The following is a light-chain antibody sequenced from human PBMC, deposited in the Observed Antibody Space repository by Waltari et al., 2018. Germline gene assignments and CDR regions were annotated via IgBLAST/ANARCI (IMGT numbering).Light chain of an antibody. CDR2: DVS. CDR1: RSAVGGYNY. J-gene: IGLJ2*01. Sequence: QSALTQPASVSGSPGQSITIPCTGTRSAVGGYNYVSWYQQYSGKAPQLMIYDVSNRPSGVSNRFSGSKSGNTASLTISGLQAEDEADYYCSSYTTTSALVFGGGTKLTVL. CDR3: SSYTTTSALV. V-gene: IGLV2-14*01.